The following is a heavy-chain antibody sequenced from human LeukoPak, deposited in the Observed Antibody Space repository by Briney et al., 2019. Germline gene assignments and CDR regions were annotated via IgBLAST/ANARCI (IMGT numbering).Heavy chain of an antibody. D-gene: IGHD4-17*01. Sequence: GRSLRLSCAASGFTFSSYAMHWVRQAPGKGLEWVAVISYDGSNKYYADSVKGQFTISRDNSKNTLYLQMSSLRAEDTAVYYCARDWGGYGDYSDYWGQGTLVTVSS. J-gene: IGHJ4*02. CDR3: ARDWGGYGDYSDY. CDR1: GFTFSSYA. CDR2: ISYDGSNK. V-gene: IGHV3-30*04.